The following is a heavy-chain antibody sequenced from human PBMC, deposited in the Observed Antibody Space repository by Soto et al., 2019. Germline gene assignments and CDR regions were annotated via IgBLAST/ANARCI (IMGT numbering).Heavy chain of an antibody. CDR1: GGSISSSSYY. D-gene: IGHD1-1*01. Sequence: LSLTCTVSGGSISSSSYYWGWIRQPPGKGLEWIGSIYYSGSTYYNPSLKSRVTISVDTSKNQFSLKLSSVTAADTAVYYCARVPHNWNHYYGMDVWGQGTTVTVSS. J-gene: IGHJ6*02. CDR2: IYYSGST. V-gene: IGHV4-39*01. CDR3: ARVPHNWNHYYGMDV.